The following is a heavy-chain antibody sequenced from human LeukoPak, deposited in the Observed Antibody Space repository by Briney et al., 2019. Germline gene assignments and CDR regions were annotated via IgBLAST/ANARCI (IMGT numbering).Heavy chain of an antibody. Sequence: PGGSLRLSCAVSGFTFTDTYMTWIRQAPGKGLESLSYISPSGTDISYADSVKGRFTISRDNAKNSLYLQMNSLRAEDTAVYYCAKGEEGAQGDSTYYYYYMDVWGKGTTVTISS. CDR1: GFTFTDTY. J-gene: IGHJ6*03. CDR3: AKGEEGAQGDSTYYYYYMDV. D-gene: IGHD2/OR15-2a*01. V-gene: IGHV3-11*01. CDR2: ISPSGTDI.